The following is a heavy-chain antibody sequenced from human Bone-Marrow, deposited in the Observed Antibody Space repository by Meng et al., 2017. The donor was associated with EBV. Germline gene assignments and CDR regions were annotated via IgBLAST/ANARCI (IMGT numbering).Heavy chain of an antibody. Sequence: QVQLQQWGAGLLKPSEXLSLTCAVYGGSFSGYHWSWIRQPPGKGLEWIGEINHSGSTNYNPSLKSRVTISVDTSKNQFSLKLSSVTAADTAVYYCARGMTTVTSSDYWGQGTLVTVSS. CDR1: GGSFSGYH. CDR3: ARGMTTVTSSDY. V-gene: IGHV4-34*01. J-gene: IGHJ4*02. D-gene: IGHD4-11*01. CDR2: INHSGST.